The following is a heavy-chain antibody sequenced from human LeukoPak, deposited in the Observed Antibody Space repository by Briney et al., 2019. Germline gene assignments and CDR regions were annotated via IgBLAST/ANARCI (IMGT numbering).Heavy chain of an antibody. Sequence: SETLSLTCTVSGGSISSGGYYWSWIRQHPGKGLEWIGYIYYSGSTYYNPSLKSRVTISVDTSKNQFSLKLSSVTAADTAVYYCARGNEYTWWQWSQGTLVTVSS. CDR3: ARGNEYTWWQ. D-gene: IGHD2-15*01. J-gene: IGHJ4*02. V-gene: IGHV4-31*03. CDR1: GGSISSGGYY. CDR2: IYYSGST.